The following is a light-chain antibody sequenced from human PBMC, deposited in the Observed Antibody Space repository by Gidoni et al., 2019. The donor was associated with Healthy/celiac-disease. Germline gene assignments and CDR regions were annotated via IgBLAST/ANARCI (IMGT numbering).Light chain of an antibody. CDR2: SNN. J-gene: IGLJ3*02. Sequence: QSVLTQPPSASGTPGQRVTISCSGSSSNIGSNTVNWYQQLPGTAPKLLIYSNNQRPSGVPDRVSGSKSGTSASLAISGLQSEDEADYDCAAWDDSLNGLVFGGGTKLTVL. V-gene: IGLV1-44*01. CDR1: SSNIGSNT. CDR3: AAWDDSLNGLV.